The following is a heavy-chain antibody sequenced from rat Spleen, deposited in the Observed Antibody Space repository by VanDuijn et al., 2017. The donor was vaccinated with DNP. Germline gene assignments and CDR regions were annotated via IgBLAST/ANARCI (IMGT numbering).Heavy chain of an antibody. Sequence: EVQLVESGGGLVQPGRSLKLSCAASGFTFSNYDMAWVRQAPTKGLEWVASISTSGGSTYYRDSVKGRFTVSRDNAKSTLYLQMDSLRSEDTATYYCARLPGYNYAMDAWGQGTSVTVSS. J-gene: IGHJ4*01. D-gene: IGHD1-4*01. V-gene: IGHV5-25*01. CDR1: GFTFSNYD. CDR3: ARLPGYNYAMDA. CDR2: ISTSGGST.